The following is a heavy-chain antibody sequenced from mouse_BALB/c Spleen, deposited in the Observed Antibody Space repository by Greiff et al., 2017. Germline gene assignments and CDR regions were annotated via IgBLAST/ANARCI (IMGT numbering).Heavy chain of an antibody. Sequence: DVQLVESGGGLVQPGGSLKLSCAASGFTFSSYGMSWVRQTPDKRLELVATINSNGGSTYYPDSVKGRFTISRDNAKNTLYLQMSSLKSEDTAMYYCARDYYAMDYWGQGTSVTVSS. CDR3: ARDYYAMDY. V-gene: IGHV5-6-3*01. CDR2: INSNGGST. CDR1: GFTFSSYG. J-gene: IGHJ4*01.